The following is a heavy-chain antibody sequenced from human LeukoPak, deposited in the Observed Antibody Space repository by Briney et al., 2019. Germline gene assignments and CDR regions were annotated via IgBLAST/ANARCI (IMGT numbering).Heavy chain of an antibody. CDR2: ISGSGGST. J-gene: IGHJ4*02. D-gene: IGHD3-10*01. V-gene: IGHV3-23*01. Sequence: GGSLRLSCAVSGFTFSSYAMSWVRQAPGKGLEWVSAISGSGGSTYYADSVKGRFTISRDNSKNTLYLQMNSLRAEDTAVYYCAKESGDYYGSGSHEVFDYWGQGTLVTVSS. CDR3: AKESGDYYGSGSHEVFDY. CDR1: GFTFSSYA.